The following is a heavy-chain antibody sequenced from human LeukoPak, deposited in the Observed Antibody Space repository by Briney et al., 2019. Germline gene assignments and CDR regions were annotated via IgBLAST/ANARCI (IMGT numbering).Heavy chain of an antibody. J-gene: IGHJ4*02. V-gene: IGHV1-18*01. Sequence: ASVKVSCRTSGYDFSTYGITWVRQAPGQGLEYMGWIRPSNGNRNYAQKVQDRVTLTTDTSTSTAYMELRSLRSDDTAVYYCARERAHSYYYGSGSYGDYWGQGTLVTVSS. CDR2: IRPSNGNR. CDR1: GYDFSTYG. CDR3: ARERAHSYYYGSGSYGDY. D-gene: IGHD3-10*01.